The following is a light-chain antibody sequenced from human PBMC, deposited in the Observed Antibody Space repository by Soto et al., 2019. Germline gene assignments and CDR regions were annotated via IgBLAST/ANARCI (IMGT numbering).Light chain of an antibody. CDR2: GAS. V-gene: IGKV1-9*01. CDR1: QGISSF. Sequence: DIQLTQSPSFLSSSVGDRVTITCRASQGISSFLAWYQQKPGKAPRLLIYGASTLQSGVPSRFSGSGSGTEFTLTISSLQPEDFATYYCQQFNSYPLTCGGGTKVEIK. CDR3: QQFNSYPLT. J-gene: IGKJ4*01.